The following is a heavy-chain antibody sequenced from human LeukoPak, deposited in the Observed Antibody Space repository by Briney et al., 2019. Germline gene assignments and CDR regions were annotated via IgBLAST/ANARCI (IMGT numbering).Heavy chain of an antibody. CDR1: GFTVSSNY. D-gene: IGHD5-18*01. CDR2: IYSGGST. V-gene: IGHV3-53*01. CDR3: ARGGYSYGNYYWYFDL. Sequence: PGGPLRLSCAASGFTVSSNYMSWVRQAPGKGLEWVSFIYSGGSTYYADSVKGRFTISRDNSKNTLYLQMNSLRAEDTAVYYCARGGYSYGNYYWYFDLWGRGTLVTVSS. J-gene: IGHJ2*01.